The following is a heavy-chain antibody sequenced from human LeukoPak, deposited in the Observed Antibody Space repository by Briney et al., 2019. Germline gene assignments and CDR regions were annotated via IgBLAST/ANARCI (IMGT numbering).Heavy chain of an antibody. D-gene: IGHD1-1*01. CDR2: IYYSGST. CDR3: ARDGVHSGTTDF. J-gene: IGHJ4*02. Sequence: SETLSLTCTVSGGSISSGGYYWSWIRQHPGKGLEWIGYIYYSGSTYYNPSLKSRVTISVDTSKNQFSLKLSSVTAADTAVYYCARDGVHSGTTDFWGQGTLITVAS. V-gene: IGHV4-31*03. CDR1: GGSISSGGYY.